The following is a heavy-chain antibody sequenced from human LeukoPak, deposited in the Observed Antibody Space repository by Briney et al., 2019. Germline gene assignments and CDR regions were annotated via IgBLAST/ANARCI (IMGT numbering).Heavy chain of an antibody. D-gene: IGHD1-26*01. Sequence: GGSLRLSCAASGFTFSSYGMHWVRQAPGKGLEWVAVIWYDGSNKYYADSVKGRFTISRDNSKNTLYLQMNSLRAEDTAVYYCARGGGSYRYFDYWGQGTLVTVSS. CDR3: ARGGGSYRYFDY. CDR2: IWYDGSNK. J-gene: IGHJ4*02. CDR1: GFTFSSYG. V-gene: IGHV3-33*01.